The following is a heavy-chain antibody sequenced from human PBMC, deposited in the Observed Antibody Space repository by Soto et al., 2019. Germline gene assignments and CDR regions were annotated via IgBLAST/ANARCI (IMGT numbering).Heavy chain of an antibody. V-gene: IGHV4-38-2*01. Sequence: SETLSLTCAVSGYSISSGYHWAWIRQPPGKGLEWVGSVYHSGSTYYKSSLKSRITISVDTSKNQFSLKLTSVTAADTAVYYCARSGYGGPGYIHYSAQATLVTVS. CDR2: VYHSGST. CDR3: ARSGYGGPGYIHY. D-gene: IGHD2-2*03. CDR1: GYSISSGYH. J-gene: IGHJ4*02.